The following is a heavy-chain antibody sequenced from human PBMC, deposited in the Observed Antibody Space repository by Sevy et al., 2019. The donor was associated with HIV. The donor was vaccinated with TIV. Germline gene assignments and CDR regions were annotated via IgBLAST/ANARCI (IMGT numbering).Heavy chain of an antibody. CDR2: IKSKTDGGTT. J-gene: IGHJ6*02. Sequence: GGSLRLSCAASGFTFSNAWMSWVRQAPGKGLEWVGRIKSKTDGGTTDYAAPVKGRLTISIDYSKNTPYLQMNSLKTEDTAVYYCTTDGVGYCSSTSCSYYYYYGMDVWGQGTTVTVSS. D-gene: IGHD2-2*01. CDR3: TTDGVGYCSSTSCSYYYYYGMDV. V-gene: IGHV3-15*01. CDR1: GFTFSNAW.